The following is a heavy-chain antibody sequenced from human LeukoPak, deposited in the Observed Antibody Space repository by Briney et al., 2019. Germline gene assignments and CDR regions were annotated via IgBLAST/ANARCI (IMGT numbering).Heavy chain of an antibody. CDR2: INPSGGST. D-gene: IGHD3-3*01. CDR3: ARDRDYDFWSGSYGYYYCYMDV. Sequence: ASVNVSCKASGYTFTSYYMHGVRQAPGQGLEWMGIINPSGGSTSYAQNFQGRVTMTRDMSTSTVYMELSSLRSEDTAVYYCARDRDYDFWSGSYGYYYCYMDVWGKGITVTVSS. CDR1: GYTFTSYY. V-gene: IGHV1-46*01. J-gene: IGHJ6*03.